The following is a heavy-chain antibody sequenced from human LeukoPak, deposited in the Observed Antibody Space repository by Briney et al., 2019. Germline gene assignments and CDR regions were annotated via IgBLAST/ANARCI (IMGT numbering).Heavy chain of an antibody. J-gene: IGHJ6*03. V-gene: IGHV1-18*01. CDR3: ARDAVTTGNSYYYMDV. CDR2: ISAYNGDT. D-gene: IGHD4-17*01. CDR1: GYTFTSYG. Sequence: GASVKVSCKASGYTFTSYGISWVRQAPGQGLEWTGWISAYNGDTNYAQKLQGRVTMTTDTSTSTAYMELRSLRSDDTAVYYCARDAVTTGNSYYYMDVWGKGTTVTVSS.